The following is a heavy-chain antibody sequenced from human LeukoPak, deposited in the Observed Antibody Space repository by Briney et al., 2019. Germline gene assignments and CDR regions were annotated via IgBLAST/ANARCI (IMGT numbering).Heavy chain of an antibody. Sequence: SETLSLTCTVSGGSISSYYWSWIRQPPGKGLEWIGYIYYSGSTNYNPSLKSRVTISVDTSKNQFSLKLSSVTAADTAVYYRARDCSSTSCYGAFDIWGQGTMVTVSS. D-gene: IGHD2-2*01. CDR1: GGSISSYY. CDR3: ARDCSSTSCYGAFDI. V-gene: IGHV4-59*01. CDR2: IYYSGST. J-gene: IGHJ3*02.